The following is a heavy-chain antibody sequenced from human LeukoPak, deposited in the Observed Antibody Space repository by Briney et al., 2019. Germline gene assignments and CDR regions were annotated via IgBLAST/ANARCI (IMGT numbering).Heavy chain of an antibody. CDR3: ARDRITISYSSNWYGVDY. CDR2: ISGSGGST. CDR1: GFTFRSYG. V-gene: IGHV3-23*01. D-gene: IGHD6-13*01. J-gene: IGHJ4*02. Sequence: GGSLRLSCAASGFTFRSYGMSWVRQAPGKGLEWVSAISGSGGSTYYADSVKGRFTISRDNSWNTLYLQMNSLRAEDTAVYYCARDRITISYSSNWYGVDYWGQGTLVTVSS.